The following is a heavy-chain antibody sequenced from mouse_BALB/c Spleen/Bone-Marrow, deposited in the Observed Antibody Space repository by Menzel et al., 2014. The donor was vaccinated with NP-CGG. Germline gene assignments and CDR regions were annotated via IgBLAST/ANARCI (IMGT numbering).Heavy chain of an antibody. CDR3: ARGGNYQAWFAY. V-gene: IGHV1-20*02. Sequence: VQLQQSGPELVKPGASVKISCKASGYSFTGYFMNWVMQSLGKSLEWIGRINPYNGDTFYNQKFKGKATLTVDKSSSTAHMELRSLASEDSAVYYCARGGNYQAWFAYWGQGTLVTVSA. CDR2: INPYNGDT. J-gene: IGHJ3*01. CDR1: GYSFTGYF. D-gene: IGHD2-1*01.